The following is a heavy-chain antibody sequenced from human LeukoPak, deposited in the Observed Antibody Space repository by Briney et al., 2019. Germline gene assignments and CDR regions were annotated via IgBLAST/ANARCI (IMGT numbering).Heavy chain of an antibody. Sequence: SETLSLTCSVSGASISGYYWTWIRQPAGRGLEWIGRIYTTGSTKYNPSLKSRVIMSVDASKNQFSLKLSSVTAADTAVYYCARDKRVAVAGTYIYYYYMDVWGNGTTVTISS. CDR3: ARDKRVAVAGTYIYYYYMDV. J-gene: IGHJ6*03. D-gene: IGHD6-19*01. CDR1: GASISGYY. V-gene: IGHV4-4*07. CDR2: IYTTGST.